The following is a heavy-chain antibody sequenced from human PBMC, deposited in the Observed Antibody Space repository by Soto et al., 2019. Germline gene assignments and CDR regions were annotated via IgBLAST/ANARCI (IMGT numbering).Heavy chain of an antibody. J-gene: IGHJ4*02. V-gene: IGHV3-23*01. Sequence: GGSLRLSCAASGFTFTKSGMSGVRQAPGKGLEWVAGIGGSGRKTYYADSVKGRFSIPRDNSKNSLFLQMDSLSADDTAIYYCAKDGLSDSPSAIDYWGLGTLVTVSS. CDR3: AKDGLSDSPSAIDY. CDR1: GFTFTKSG. D-gene: IGHD6-13*01. CDR2: IGGSGRKT.